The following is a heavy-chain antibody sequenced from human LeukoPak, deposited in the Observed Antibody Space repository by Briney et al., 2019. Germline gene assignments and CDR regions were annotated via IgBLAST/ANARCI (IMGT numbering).Heavy chain of an antibody. CDR1: GFIFRNYW. Sequence: GGSLSLSCAAAGFIFRNYWMGWVRQAPGKGLEWVANINEHGSEKYYVDSVKGRFTISRDNAKNSLYLQMNILRAEDTVVFYCLSGPGHCGQGALVTVSS. CDR3: LSGPGH. J-gene: IGHJ4*02. V-gene: IGHV3-7*01. CDR2: INEHGSEK.